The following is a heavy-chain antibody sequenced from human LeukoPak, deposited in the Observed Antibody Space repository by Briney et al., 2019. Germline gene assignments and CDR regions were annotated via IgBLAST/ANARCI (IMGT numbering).Heavy chain of an antibody. Sequence: GGSLRLSCAASGFTFSSYAMHWVRQAPGKGLEWVAVISYDGSNKYYADSVKGRFTISRDNSKNTLYLQMNSLRAEDTAVYYCAREQLFTHGFDPWGQGILVTVSS. J-gene: IGHJ5*02. CDR1: GFTFSSYA. V-gene: IGHV3-30*04. CDR2: ISYDGSNK. CDR3: AREQLFTHGFDP. D-gene: IGHD3-10*01.